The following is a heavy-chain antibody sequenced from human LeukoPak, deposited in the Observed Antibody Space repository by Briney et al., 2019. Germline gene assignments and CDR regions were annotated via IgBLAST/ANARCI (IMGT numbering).Heavy chain of an antibody. CDR3: AKDKPEYRLRYLDWPALDYYYMDV. D-gene: IGHD3-9*01. Sequence: GGSLRLSCEASGFTLDNYNFNWVRQAPGKGLEWVSAISGSGGSTYYADSVKGRFTISRDNSKNTLYLQMNSLRAEDTAVYYCAKDKPEYRLRYLDWPALDYYYMDVWGKGTTVTISS. V-gene: IGHV3-23*01. CDR1: GFTLDNYN. J-gene: IGHJ6*03. CDR2: ISGSGGST.